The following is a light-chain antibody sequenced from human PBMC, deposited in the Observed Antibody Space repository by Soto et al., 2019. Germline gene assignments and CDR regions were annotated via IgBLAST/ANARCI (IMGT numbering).Light chain of an antibody. CDR1: QVIGNY. CDR3: QKYNSGLIT. CDR2: GAY. Sequence: DIQMTQSPSSLFAYVGHRLTITYRASQVIGNYLAWYKQKPGKVPKLLSYGAYTLQSGVPSRFSGSGSGTDFTLTISSLQPEDVAIYYCQKYNSGLITFGQGTRLEIK. J-gene: IGKJ5*01. V-gene: IGKV1-27*01.